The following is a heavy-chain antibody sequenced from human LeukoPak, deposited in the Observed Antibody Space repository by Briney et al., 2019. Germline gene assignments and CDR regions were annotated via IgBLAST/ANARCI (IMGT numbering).Heavy chain of an antibody. D-gene: IGHD3-3*01. V-gene: IGHV4-34*01. CDR1: GGSLSSYY. CDR3: ARGGITIFGVVIRPEFDY. CDR2: INHSGST. Sequence: SETLSLTCTVSGGSLSSYYWSWIRQPPGKGLEWIGEINHSGSTNYNPSLKSRVTISVDTSKNQFSLKLSSVTAADTAVYYCARGGITIFGVVIRPEFDYWGQGTLVTVSS. J-gene: IGHJ4*02.